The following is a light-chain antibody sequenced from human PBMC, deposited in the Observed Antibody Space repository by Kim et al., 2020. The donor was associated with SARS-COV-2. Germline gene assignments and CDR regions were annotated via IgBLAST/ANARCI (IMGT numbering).Light chain of an antibody. V-gene: IGLV1-47*01. CDR1: TGDIGNNC. Sequence: CSWGTGDIGNNCSGRLQAPPRTGPTPLFRKKNQRASGVPDRVAGTESGTSASLAIGGLRSEDEADYYCAAWDDSLSGRVFGGGTQLTVL. CDR3: AAWDDSLSGRV. CDR2: KKN. J-gene: IGLJ3*02.